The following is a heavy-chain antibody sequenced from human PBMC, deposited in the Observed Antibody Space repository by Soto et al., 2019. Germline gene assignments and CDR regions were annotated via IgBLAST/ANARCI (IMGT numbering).Heavy chain of an antibody. CDR1: GGSISGSYYY. CDR2: VFYTGFT. CDR3: ARHAAYDSVWGKSDGSDY. V-gene: IGHV4-39*01. J-gene: IGHJ4*02. D-gene: IGHD3-16*01. Sequence: PSETLSLTCAVSGGSISGSYYYWGWLRQSPGKGPEWIGSVFYTGFTSYNPSLESRVSVSVDTSKNQFSLKVSGVSAADTAVYYCARHAAYDSVWGKSDGSDYWGQGTLVTVSS.